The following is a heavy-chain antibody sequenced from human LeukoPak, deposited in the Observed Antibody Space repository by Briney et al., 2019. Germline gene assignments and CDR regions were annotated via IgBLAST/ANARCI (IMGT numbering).Heavy chain of an antibody. CDR2: INTDGSST. CDR1: GFTFSSYS. V-gene: IGHV3-74*01. J-gene: IGHJ4*02. D-gene: IGHD5-24*01. Sequence: GGSLRLSCAASGFTFSSYSMNWVRQAPGKGLVWVSRINTDGSSTTYADSGKGRFTFSRDNAKNTLYLQMNSVRAEDTAVYYCARDRGDGYTAFDYWGQGTLVTVSS. CDR3: ARDRGDGYTAFDY.